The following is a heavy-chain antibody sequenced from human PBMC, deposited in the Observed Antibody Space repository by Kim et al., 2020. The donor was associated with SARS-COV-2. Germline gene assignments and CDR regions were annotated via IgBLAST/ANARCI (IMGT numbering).Heavy chain of an antibody. J-gene: IGHJ6*02. D-gene: IGHD6-13*01. CDR2: ISSTGST. Sequence: SETLSLTCNVSGGSITNYFWSWIRQPAGKGLEWIGRISSTGSTNYNPSFKSRVTMSVDTSKNQFSLSLSSVTAADTAVYYCARDSSSWYTYVMDVWGQGT. CDR1: GGSITNYF. V-gene: IGHV4-4*07. CDR3: ARDSSSWYTYVMDV.